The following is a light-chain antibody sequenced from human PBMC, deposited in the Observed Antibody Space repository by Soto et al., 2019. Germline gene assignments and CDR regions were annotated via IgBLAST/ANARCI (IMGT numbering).Light chain of an antibody. CDR2: GAS. Sequence: EIVLTQSPGTLSLSPGERATLSCRASQSVSSSYLAWYQQKPGQAPRLLIYGASSRATGIPDRFSGGGSGTDFTLTISRLEPEDFALYYCQPYGSSPRFTFGPGTKVDIK. J-gene: IGKJ3*01. CDR1: QSVSSSY. V-gene: IGKV3-20*01. CDR3: QPYGSSPRFT.